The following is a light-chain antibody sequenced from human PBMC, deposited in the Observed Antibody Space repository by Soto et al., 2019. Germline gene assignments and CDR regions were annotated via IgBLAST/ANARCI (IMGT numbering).Light chain of an antibody. V-gene: IGKV3-20*01. CDR2: GAS. Sequence: EIVLTQSPGTLSLSPGERATLSCRASQSVSSSYLAWYQQKPGQAPRLLIYGASSRATGIPDRFSGSGSGTDFTLTISSLEPEDFAVYYCQQYERPPFAFGQGTKLEIK. CDR1: QSVSSSY. J-gene: IGKJ2*01. CDR3: QQYERPPFA.